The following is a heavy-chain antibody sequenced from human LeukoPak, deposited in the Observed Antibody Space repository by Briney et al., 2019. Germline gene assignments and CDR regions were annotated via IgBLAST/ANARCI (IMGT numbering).Heavy chain of an antibody. CDR1: GGSISFYD. J-gene: IGHJ4*02. V-gene: IGHV4-59*01. Sequence: SETLSLTCTVSGGSISFYDWSWIRQPPGKGLEWIGHIYSRGSTNYNPSLKSRVTISVDTSKNQFSLKVRSVTAADTAVYYCARGGVVGAAFDYWGQGTLVTVSS. CDR2: IYSRGST. D-gene: IGHD1-26*01. CDR3: ARGGVVGAAFDY.